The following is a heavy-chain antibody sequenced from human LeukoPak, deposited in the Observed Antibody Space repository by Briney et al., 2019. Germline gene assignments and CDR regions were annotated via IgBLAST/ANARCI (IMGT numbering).Heavy chain of an antibody. CDR2: ISGSGGTT. J-gene: IGHJ4*02. Sequence: GGSLRLSCAASGFTFSSYAMSWVRQAPGKGLQWVSAISGSGGTTYYADSVKGRFTISRDNSKNTLYLQMNSLRAEDTAVYYCAKVGLRLGGDYWGQGTLVTVSS. CDR3: AKVGLRLGGDY. CDR1: GFTFSSYA. D-gene: IGHD4-17*01. V-gene: IGHV3-23*01.